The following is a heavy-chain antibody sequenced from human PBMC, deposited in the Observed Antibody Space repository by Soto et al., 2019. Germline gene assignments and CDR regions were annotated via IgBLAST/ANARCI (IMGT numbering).Heavy chain of an antibody. CDR2: IFPSGTT. J-gene: IGHJ4*02. CDR1: GGSLSGATYS. V-gene: IGHV4-30-2*01. Sequence: SETLSLTCGVSGGSLSGATYSWNWIRQPPGKGLEWIGYIFPSGTTYYNPSLKSRVTISIDVSKNQFSLSLRSLTAADTAVYYCARSREFDYWGQGTLVTVSS. CDR3: ARSREFDY.